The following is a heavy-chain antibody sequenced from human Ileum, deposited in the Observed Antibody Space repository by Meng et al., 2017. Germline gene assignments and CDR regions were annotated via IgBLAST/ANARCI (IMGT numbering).Heavy chain of an antibody. CDR3: AGKDWGEGLDF. CDR1: GDSVSRDTGA. D-gene: IGHD7-27*01. Sequence: HVQLQQSGPGLGKPSQTLSPTFAISGDSVSRDTGAWNWIRQSPSRGLEWLGRTYYRSRWYNNYAVSVKSRITINPDTSKNQFSLQLNSVTPDDTAVYYCAGKDWGEGLDFWDQGTLVTVSS. V-gene: IGHV6-1*01. J-gene: IGHJ4*02. CDR2: TYYRSRWYN.